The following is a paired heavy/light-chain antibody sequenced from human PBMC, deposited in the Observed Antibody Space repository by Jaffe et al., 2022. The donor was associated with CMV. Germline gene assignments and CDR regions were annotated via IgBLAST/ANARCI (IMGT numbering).Heavy chain of an antibody. CDR3: SRRWYSSGWLGGRTPHNDNYGTDV. V-gene: IGHV4-39*02. CDR1: GGSISSSTYS. Sequence: QLQLQESGPGLLRPSETLSLTCSVSGGSISSSTYSWGWIRQSPGKGLEWIGSLYNGDTHYNPSLRGRVTISVDTSRNHFSLKLMSVTAADTAVYYCSRRWYSSGWLGGRTPHNDNYGTDVWGQGTTVIVSS. J-gene: IGHJ6*02. D-gene: IGHD6-19*01. CDR2: LYNGDT.
Light chain of an antibody. CDR2: GAS. J-gene: IGKJ2*01. CDR1: QGIRSN. CDR3: QEYNNWPTYT. Sequence: EVVLTQSPATLSVSPGERVTLSCRASQGIRSNLAWYQQKPGQAPRLLIYGASSRASGIPARFSGSGSGTEFALTISSLQSEDFAVYYCQEYNNWPTYTFGQGTKLE. V-gene: IGKV3-15*01.